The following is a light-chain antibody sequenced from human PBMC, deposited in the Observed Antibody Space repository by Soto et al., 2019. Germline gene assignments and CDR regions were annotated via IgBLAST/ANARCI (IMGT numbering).Light chain of an antibody. Sequence: EIVLTQSPATLSLSPGERATLSCRASQSVSSYLAWYQQKPGQAPRLLIYDASNRATGIPARFSGSGSGTDFTLTISSLEPEDFAVYYCQQRSNWPTFGQGTRMDI. CDR2: DAS. J-gene: IGKJ5*01. V-gene: IGKV3-11*01. CDR3: QQRSNWPT. CDR1: QSVSSY.